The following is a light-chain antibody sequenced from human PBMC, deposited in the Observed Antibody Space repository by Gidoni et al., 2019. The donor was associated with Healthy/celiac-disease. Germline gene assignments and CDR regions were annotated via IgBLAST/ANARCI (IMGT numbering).Light chain of an antibody. Sequence: DIQMTQSPSSLSASVGDRVTITCRASQSISSYLNWYQQKPGKALKSLIYAASSLQSGVPSRFSGSGSGTDFTLTISSLQPEDFATYYCQQSYSTPLTFGGXTKVEIK. CDR1: QSISSY. J-gene: IGKJ4*01. CDR2: AAS. V-gene: IGKV1-39*01. CDR3: QQSYSTPLT.